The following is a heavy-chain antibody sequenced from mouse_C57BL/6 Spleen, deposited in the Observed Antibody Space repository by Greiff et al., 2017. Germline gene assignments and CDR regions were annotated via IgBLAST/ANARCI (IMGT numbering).Heavy chain of an antibody. Sequence: VKQSCKASGYTFTSYWMHWVKQRPGRGLEWIGRIDPNSGGTKYNEKFKSKATLTVDKPSSTAYMQLSSLTSEESAVYYCARSITTVVDWYFDVWGTGTTVTVSS. D-gene: IGHD1-1*01. V-gene: IGHV1-72*01. CDR3: ARSITTVVDWYFDV. CDR2: IDPNSGGT. J-gene: IGHJ1*03. CDR1: GYTFTSYW.